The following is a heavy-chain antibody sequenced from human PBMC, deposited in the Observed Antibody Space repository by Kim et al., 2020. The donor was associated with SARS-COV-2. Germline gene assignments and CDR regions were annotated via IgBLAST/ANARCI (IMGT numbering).Heavy chain of an antibody. Sequence: TNYNPSLKSRVTISVDKSKNQFSLKLSSVTAADTAVYYCARDYGYDAVDYWGQGTLVTVSS. J-gene: IGHJ4*02. CDR2: T. D-gene: IGHD5-18*01. CDR3: ARDYGYDAVDY. V-gene: IGHV4-4*02.